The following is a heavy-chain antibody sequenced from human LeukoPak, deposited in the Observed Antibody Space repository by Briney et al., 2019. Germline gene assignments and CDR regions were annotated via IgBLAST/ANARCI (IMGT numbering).Heavy chain of an antibody. Sequence: SVKVSCKASGGTFSSYAISWVRQAPGQGLEWMGGIIPIFGTANYAQKFQGRVTITADESTSTAYMELSSLRSEDTAVYYCASSHTPIAHYYDSSGYPDAFDIWGQGTMVTVSS. D-gene: IGHD3-22*01. CDR3: ASSHTPIAHYYDSSGYPDAFDI. CDR2: IIPIFGTA. V-gene: IGHV1-69*13. CDR1: GGTFSSYA. J-gene: IGHJ3*02.